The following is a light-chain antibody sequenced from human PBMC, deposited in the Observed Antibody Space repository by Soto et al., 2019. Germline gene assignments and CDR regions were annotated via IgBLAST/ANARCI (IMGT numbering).Light chain of an antibody. V-gene: IGLV8-61*01. Sequence: QAVVTQEPSFSVSPGGTVTLTCGLSSGSVSTSYYPSWYQQTPGQAPRTLIYSTNTRSSGVPDRFSGSILGNKAALTISGAQADDESDYYCVLYMGSGTSVFGGGTKLTV. CDR3: VLYMGSGTSV. J-gene: IGLJ3*02. CDR1: SGSVSTSYY. CDR2: STN.